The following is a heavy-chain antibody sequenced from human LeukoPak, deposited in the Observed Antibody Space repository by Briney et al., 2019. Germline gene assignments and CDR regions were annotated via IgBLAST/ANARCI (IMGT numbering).Heavy chain of an antibody. J-gene: IGHJ4*02. Sequence: SETLSLTCTVSGGSISSYYWSWIRQPPGKGLEWIGYIYTSGSTNYNPSLKSRVTISVDTSKNQFSLKLSSVTAADTAVYYCARGGYYGSFDYWGQGTLVTVSS. D-gene: IGHD1-26*01. CDR1: GGSISSYY. CDR3: ARGGYYGSFDY. V-gene: IGHV4-4*08. CDR2: IYTSGST.